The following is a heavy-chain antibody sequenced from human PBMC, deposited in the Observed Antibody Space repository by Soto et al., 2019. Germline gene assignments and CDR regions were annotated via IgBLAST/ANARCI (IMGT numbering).Heavy chain of an antibody. J-gene: IGHJ4*02. CDR3: ASRHSSPYFDY. CDR1: GGSISSRGYY. CDR2: IYYSGST. V-gene: IGHV4-39*01. Sequence: PSETLSLTCTVSGGSISSRGYYWGWIRQPPGKGLEWIGTIYYSGSTYYNPSLKSRVTISVDTSKNQFSLKLNSVTAADTAVYYCASRHSSPYFDYWGQRTLVTGSS. D-gene: IGHD6-13*01.